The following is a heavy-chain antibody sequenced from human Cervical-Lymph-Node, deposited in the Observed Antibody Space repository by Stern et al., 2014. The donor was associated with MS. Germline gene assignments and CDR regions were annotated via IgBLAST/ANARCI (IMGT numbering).Heavy chain of an antibody. D-gene: IGHD3-22*01. J-gene: IGHJ4*02. V-gene: IGHV1-69*01. CDR2: IIPIFGTA. CDR3: ARESGTYYYDSSGYYSGY. CDR1: GGTFSSYA. Sequence: VQLVESGAEVKKPGSSVKVSCKASGGTFSSYAISWVRQAPGQGLEWMGGIIPIFGTANYAQKFQGRVTITADESTSTAYMELSSLRSEDTAVYYCARESGTYYYDSSGYYSGYWGQGTLVTVSS.